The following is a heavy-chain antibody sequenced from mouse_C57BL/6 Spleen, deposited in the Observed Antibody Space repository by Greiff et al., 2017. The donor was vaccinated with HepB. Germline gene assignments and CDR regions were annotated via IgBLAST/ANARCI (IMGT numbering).Heavy chain of an antibody. J-gene: IGHJ2*01. V-gene: IGHV5-4*01. CDR1: GFTFSSYA. Sequence: VQLKESGGGLVKPGGSLKLSCAASGFTFSSYAMSWVRQTPEKRLEWVATISDGGSYTYYPDNVKGRFTISRDNAKNNLYLQMSHLKSEDTAMYYCARDRTTVVATGGFDYWGQGTTLTVSS. CDR3: ARDRTTVVATGGFDY. D-gene: IGHD1-1*01. CDR2: ISDGGSYT.